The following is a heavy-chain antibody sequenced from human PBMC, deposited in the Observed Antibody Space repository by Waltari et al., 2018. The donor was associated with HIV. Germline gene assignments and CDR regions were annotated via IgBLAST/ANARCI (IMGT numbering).Heavy chain of an antibody. Sequence: EVQLLESGGGLVQRGGSLILSCAASGCTFSSYAMRGLRQAPGKGLEWVLAISGSGGSTYYPDSVKGRFTISRDNSKNTLYLKMNSLRAEDTAVYYCAKTRPDLNIVLMVWRHWGQGTLVTVSS. D-gene: IGHD2-8*01. J-gene: IGHJ4*02. CDR1: GCTFSSYA. V-gene: IGHV3-23*01. CDR2: ISGSGGST. CDR3: AKTRPDLNIVLMVWRH.